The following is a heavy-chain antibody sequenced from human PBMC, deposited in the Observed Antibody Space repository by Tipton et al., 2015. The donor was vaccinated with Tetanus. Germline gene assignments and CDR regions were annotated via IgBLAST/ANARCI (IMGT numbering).Heavy chain of an antibody. D-gene: IGHD6-19*01. CDR3: ARVGLHVVAGTGQYYFDY. V-gene: IGHV4-59*01. CDR2: IHYSGDT. Sequence: TLSLTCTVSGGSISGYYWSWTRQPPGKGLEWIGYIHYSGDTNYNYNPSLQSRLTISVDTSKNQFSLNLGSVTAADTAVYYCARVGLHVVAGTGQYYFDYWGRGTLVTVSS. J-gene: IGHJ4*02. CDR1: GGSISGYY.